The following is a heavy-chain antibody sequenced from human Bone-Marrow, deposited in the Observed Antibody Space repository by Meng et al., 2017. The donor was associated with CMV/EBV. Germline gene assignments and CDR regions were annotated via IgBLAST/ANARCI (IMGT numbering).Heavy chain of an antibody. V-gene: IGHV1-69*05. CDR2: IIPIFGTA. J-gene: IGHJ4*02. CDR1: GGSISSYA. D-gene: IGHD4/OR15-4a*01. CDR3: ASGDYGLEDHGPIDDFDH. Sequence: SCTVSGGSISSYAISWVRQAPGQGLEWMGGIIPIFGTANYAQKFQGRVTITTDESTSTAYMELSSLRSEDTAVYYCASGDYGLEDHGPIDDFDHWGQGTLVTVSS.